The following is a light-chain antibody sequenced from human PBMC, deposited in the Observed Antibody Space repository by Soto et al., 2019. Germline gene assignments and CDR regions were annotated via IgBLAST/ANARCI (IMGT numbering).Light chain of an antibody. J-gene: IGKJ1*01. CDR3: HQRQSWPRT. V-gene: IGKV3-11*01. Sequence: EIVLTQSPATLSSFPCDRVTLYCRASQYINTRLAWYQHRPGQAPRLLIYQASIRAAGIPARFSVSGTGTDFTLTISDVQPEDFAVYYCHQRQSWPRTFGQGTKVDIK. CDR1: QYINTR. CDR2: QAS.